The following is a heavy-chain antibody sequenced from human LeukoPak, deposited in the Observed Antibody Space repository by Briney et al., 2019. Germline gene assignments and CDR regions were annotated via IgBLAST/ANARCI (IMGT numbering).Heavy chain of an antibody. V-gene: IGHV5-51*01. J-gene: IGHJ3*02. CDR1: GYSFTSYW. CDR2: IYPGDSDT. D-gene: IGHD6-6*01. Sequence: GESLKISCKGSGYSFTSYWIGWVRQMPGKGLEWMGIIYPGDSDTRYSPSFQGQVTISADKSISTAYLQWSSPKASDTAMYYCARHYRYSSSDDAFDIWGQGTMVTVSS. CDR3: ARHYRYSSSDDAFDI.